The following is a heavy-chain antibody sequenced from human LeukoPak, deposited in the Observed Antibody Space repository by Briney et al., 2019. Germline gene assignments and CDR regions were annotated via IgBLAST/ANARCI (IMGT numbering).Heavy chain of an antibody. Sequence: PGGSLRLSCAASGFTFSSYWMHWVRQAPGKGPVCVSRITSDGSSTSYADSVRGRFTISRDNAKNTVYLQMNSLRPEDTAVYYCARDLTGAVFDFWGQGTLVTVSS. CDR1: GFTFSSYW. CDR2: ITSDGSST. V-gene: IGHV3-74*01. J-gene: IGHJ4*02. D-gene: IGHD1-26*01. CDR3: ARDLTGAVFDF.